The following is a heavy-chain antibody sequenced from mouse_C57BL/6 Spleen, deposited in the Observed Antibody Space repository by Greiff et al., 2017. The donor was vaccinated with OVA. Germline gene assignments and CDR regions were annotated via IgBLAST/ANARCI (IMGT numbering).Heavy chain of an antibody. V-gene: IGHV2-3*01. CDR2: IWGDGST. CDR3: AKGEAQAQFAY. J-gene: IGHJ3*01. CDR1: GFSLTSYG. D-gene: IGHD3-2*02. Sequence: VKVVESGPGLVAPSQRLSITCTVSGFSLTSYGVSWVRQPPGKGLEWLGVIWGDGSTNYHSALISRLSISKDNSKSQVFLKMNSLQTDDTATYYCAKGEAQAQFAYWGQGTLVTVSA.